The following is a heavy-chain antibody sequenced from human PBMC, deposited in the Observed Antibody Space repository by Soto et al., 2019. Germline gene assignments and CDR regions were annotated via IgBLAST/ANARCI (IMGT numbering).Heavy chain of an antibody. CDR2: ISGSGGST. Sequence: EVQLLESGGGLVQPGGSLRLSCAASGFTFSSYAMRWVRQAPVKGLEWVSAISGSGGSTYYADSVKGRFTISRDNSKNTLYLQMNSLRAEDTAVYYCARRGSGSYYDHWGQGTLVTVSS. CDR1: GFTFSSYA. CDR3: ARRGSGSYYDH. D-gene: IGHD1-26*01. V-gene: IGHV3-23*01. J-gene: IGHJ4*02.